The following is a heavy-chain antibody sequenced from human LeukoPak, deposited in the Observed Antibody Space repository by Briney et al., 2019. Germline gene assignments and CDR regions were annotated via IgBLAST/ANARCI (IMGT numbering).Heavy chain of an antibody. J-gene: IGHJ4*02. D-gene: IGHD3-16*02. CDR2: IYYSGST. CDR1: GGSISSDY. V-gene: IGHV4-59*12. Sequence: SETLSLTCTVSGGSISSDYWSWIRQPPGKGLEWIGSIYYSGSTYYNPSLKSRVTISVDTSKNQFSLKLSSVTAADTAVYYCAGTYYDYVWGSYRYDYWGQGTLVTVSS. CDR3: AGTYYDYVWGSYRYDY.